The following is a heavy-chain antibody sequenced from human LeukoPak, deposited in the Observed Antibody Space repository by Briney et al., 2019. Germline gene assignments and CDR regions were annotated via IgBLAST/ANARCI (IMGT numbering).Heavy chain of an antibody. Sequence: SETLSLTCAVYGGSFSGYYWSWIRQPPGKGLEWIGEINHSGSTNYNPSLKSRVTMSVDTSKNQFSLKLSSVTAADTAVYYCARGVVVTATFYYYYYMDVWGKGTTVTIS. CDR3: ARGVVVTATFYYYYYMDV. CDR1: GGSFSGYY. V-gene: IGHV4-34*01. J-gene: IGHJ6*03. CDR2: INHSGST. D-gene: IGHD2-21*02.